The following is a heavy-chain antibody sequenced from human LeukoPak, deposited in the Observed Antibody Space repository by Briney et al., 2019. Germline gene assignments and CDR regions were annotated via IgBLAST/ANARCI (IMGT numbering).Heavy chain of an antibody. CDR1: VYSLSTAYY. CDR2: FFHSGTT. CDR3: AGHGVTNRVDS. V-gene: IGHV4-38-2*02. J-gene: IGHJ5*01. Sequence: SDTLSLTCSFSVYSLSTAYYWASIRPPPGKGVEWVGSFFHSGTTHYNPTLKRRATIPADTSNNHFSLTVSPVTSAATALSYCAGHGVTNRVDSWGQGTPVTVSS. D-gene: IGHD4-17*01.